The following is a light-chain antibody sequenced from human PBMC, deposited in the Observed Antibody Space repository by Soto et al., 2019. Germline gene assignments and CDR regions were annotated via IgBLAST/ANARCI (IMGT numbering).Light chain of an antibody. V-gene: IGKV1-39*01. CDR2: VAS. CDR1: QSIGRF. CDR3: QQSFTTQLT. J-gene: IGKJ4*02. Sequence: DIQMTQSPSSLSASVGDRVTITCRASQSIGRFLNWHQQKPGKAPNVLINVASTLRSGVPSRFSGSGSGTDFNLTINSLQPEDFATYFCQQSFTTQLTFGGGPKVHI.